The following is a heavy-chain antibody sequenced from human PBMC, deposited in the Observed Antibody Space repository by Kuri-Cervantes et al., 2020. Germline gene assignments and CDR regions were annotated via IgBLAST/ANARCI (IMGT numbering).Heavy chain of an antibody. J-gene: IGHJ4*02. CDR2: IGSSSSPI. D-gene: IGHD2-21*02. Sequence: GESLKISCAASGFSISSYSMTWVRRAPGKGLEWLSYIGSSSSPIFYADSVKGRFTISRDNAKNSLYLQMYSLRAEDTAVYYCARGEVVTATAYWGQGTLVTVSS. V-gene: IGHV3-48*01. CDR1: GFSISSYS. CDR3: ARGEVVTATAY.